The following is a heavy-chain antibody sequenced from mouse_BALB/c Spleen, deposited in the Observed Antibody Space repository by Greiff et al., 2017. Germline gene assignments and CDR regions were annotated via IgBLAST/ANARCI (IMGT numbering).Heavy chain of an antibody. CDR2: ISSGSSTI. J-gene: IGHJ4*01. D-gene: IGHD2-14*01. CDR1: GFTFSSFG. CDR3: ARSDDRYAMDY. Sequence: EVMLVESGGGLVQPGGSRKLSCAASGFTFSSFGMHWVRQAPEKGLEWVAYISSGSSTIYYADTVKGRCTISRDNPKNTLFLQMTSLRSEDTAMYYCARSDDRYAMDYWGQGTSVTVSS. V-gene: IGHV5-17*02.